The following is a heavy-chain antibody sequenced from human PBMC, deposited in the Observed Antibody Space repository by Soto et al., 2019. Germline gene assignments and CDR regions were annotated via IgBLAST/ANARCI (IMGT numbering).Heavy chain of an antibody. Sequence: GASVKVSCKASGYTFTSYGISWVRQAPGQGLEWMGWISAYNGNTNYAQKLQGRVTMTTNTSTSTAYMELSSLRSEDTAVYYCAREYQLLIGSTGAFDIXGQGTMVTVSS. CDR2: ISAYNGNT. CDR3: AREYQLLIGSTGAFDI. V-gene: IGHV1-18*01. CDR1: GYTFTSYG. J-gene: IGHJ3*02. D-gene: IGHD2-2*01.